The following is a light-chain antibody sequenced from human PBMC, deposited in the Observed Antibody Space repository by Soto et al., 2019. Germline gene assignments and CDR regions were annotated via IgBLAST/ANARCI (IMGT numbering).Light chain of an antibody. V-gene: IGKV3-11*01. CDR2: DAS. CDR3: VQRTTWPWT. J-gene: IGKJ1*01. Sequence: EIVLTQSPGTLSLSPGERATLSCRASQSVSSHLAWYQQKPGQAPRLLIYDASNRATGIPARFSGSGSGTDFTLTISSLEPEDFVVYHCVQRTTWPWTCGQGSKVEIE. CDR1: QSVSSH.